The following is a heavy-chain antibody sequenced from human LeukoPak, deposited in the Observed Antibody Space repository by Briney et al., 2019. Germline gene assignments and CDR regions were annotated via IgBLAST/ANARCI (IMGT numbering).Heavy chain of an antibody. CDR2: IWPGDSDT. V-gene: IGHV5-51*01. CDR3: ARPINTAMVD. J-gene: IGHJ4*02. Sequence: GESLKISCEGFGYRFTSDWIGWVRQMPGKGLEWMGIIWPGDSDTIYSPSFQGQVTISADKSISTAYLQWSSLEASDTAMYYCARPINTAMVDWGQGTLVTVSS. D-gene: IGHD5-18*01. CDR1: GYRFTSDW.